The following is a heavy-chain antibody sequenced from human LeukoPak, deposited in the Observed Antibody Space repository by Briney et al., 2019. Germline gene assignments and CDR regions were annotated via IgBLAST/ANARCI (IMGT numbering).Heavy chain of an antibody. CDR3: ARVGEKAFHLWPEIDY. Sequence: GGSLRLSCAASGFTFSSYWMHWVRQAPGKGLVWVSRINSDGSSTSYADSVKGRFTISRDNAKNTLYLQMNSLRAEDTAVYYCARVGEKAFHLWPEIDYWGQGTLVTVSS. D-gene: IGHD5-24*01. CDR2: INSDGSST. V-gene: IGHV3-74*01. J-gene: IGHJ4*02. CDR1: GFTFSSYW.